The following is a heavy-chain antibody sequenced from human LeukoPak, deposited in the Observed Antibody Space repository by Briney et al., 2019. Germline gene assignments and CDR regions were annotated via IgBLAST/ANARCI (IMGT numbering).Heavy chain of an antibody. J-gene: IGHJ6*02. D-gene: IGHD6-19*01. V-gene: IGHV1-2*02. Sequence: WASVKVSCKASGYTFTGYYMHWVRQAPGQGLEWMGWINPNSGGTDYAQKFQGRVTMTRDTSISTAYMELSRLRSDDTAVYYCARVIAVAGTKYYGMDVWGQGTTVTVSS. CDR3: ARVIAVAGTKYYGMDV. CDR2: INPNSGGT. CDR1: GYTFTGYY.